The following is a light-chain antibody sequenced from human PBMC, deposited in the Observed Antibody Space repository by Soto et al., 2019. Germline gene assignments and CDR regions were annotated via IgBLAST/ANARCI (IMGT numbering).Light chain of an antibody. Sequence: QSVLTQPPSVSGAPGQRVTISCTGSSSNIGAGYDVHWYQQLPGTAPKLLIYGNSNRPSGVPDRFSGSKSGTSASLAITGLQAEDEADYYCQSYDSSLSVVFGGGTKRTVV. V-gene: IGLV1-40*01. CDR1: SSNIGAGYD. CDR2: GNS. CDR3: QSYDSSLSVV. J-gene: IGLJ2*01.